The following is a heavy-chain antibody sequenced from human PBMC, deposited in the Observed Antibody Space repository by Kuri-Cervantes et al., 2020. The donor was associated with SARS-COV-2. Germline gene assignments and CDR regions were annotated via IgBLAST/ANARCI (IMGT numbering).Heavy chain of an antibody. CDR2: ILPILDAA. CDR1: GGTFSNHA. J-gene: IGHJ4*02. D-gene: IGHD5-24*01. CDR3: AREWTDPIEMTTPTHFDY. V-gene: IGHV1-69*13. Sequence: SVKVSCKSSGGTFSNHAISWVRQAPGQGLEWIGGILPILDAANYAQKFQGRVTITADESTSTAYMELSSLRSEDTVVYYCAREWTDPIEMTTPTHFDYWGQGTLVTVSS.